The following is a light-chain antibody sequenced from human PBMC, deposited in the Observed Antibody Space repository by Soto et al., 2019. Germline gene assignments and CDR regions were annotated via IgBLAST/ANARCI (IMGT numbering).Light chain of an antibody. CDR2: AAS. CDR3: QKYNSAPWT. V-gene: IGKV1-27*01. J-gene: IGKJ1*01. CDR1: QGIRND. Sequence: DIQMTQSPSSLSASVGGRVTITWRASQGIRNDLGGYQQKPGKVPKLLIYAASTLQSGVPSRFSGSGSGTDFTLTTSRLQPEDVATYYCQKYNSAPWTFGQGTKVDI.